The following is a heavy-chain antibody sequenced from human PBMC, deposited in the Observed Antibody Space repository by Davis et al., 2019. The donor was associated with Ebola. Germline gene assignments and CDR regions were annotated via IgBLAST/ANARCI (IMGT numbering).Heavy chain of an antibody. D-gene: IGHD3-22*01. J-gene: IGHJ4*02. CDR1: GYTFTSYA. Sequence: ASVKVSCKASGYTFTSYAMNWVRQAPGQGLEWMGRINPNSGGTNYAQKFQGRVTMTRDTSISTAYMELSRLRSDDTAVYYCAPSYHDSSGYWYFDHWGQGTLVTVSP. CDR2: INPNSGGT. V-gene: IGHV1-2*06. CDR3: APSYHDSSGYWYFDH.